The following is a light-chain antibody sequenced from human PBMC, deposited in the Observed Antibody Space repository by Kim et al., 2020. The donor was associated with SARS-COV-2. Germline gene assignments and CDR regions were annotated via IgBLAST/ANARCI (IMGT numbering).Light chain of an antibody. Sequence: RVTIFCSGRSSNNGVSNVNRCQQLPRTAPKHLIYTNNQRPPGVSDRCSGSKSGTSASLAISGLQSEDEADYYCAAWEDSLDGHVVFGGGTQLTVL. CDR3: AAWEDSLDGHVV. V-gene: IGLV1-44*01. J-gene: IGLJ2*01. CDR1: SSNNGVSN. CDR2: TNN.